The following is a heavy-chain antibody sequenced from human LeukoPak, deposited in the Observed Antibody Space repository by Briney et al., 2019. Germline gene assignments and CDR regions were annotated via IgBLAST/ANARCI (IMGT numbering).Heavy chain of an antibody. Sequence: SETLSLTCTVSGDSISSYYWSWIRQPPGKGLEWIGYIYYSGSTNYNPSLKSRVTISVDTSKNQFSLKLSSVTAADTAVYYCARFSGWEHNWFDPWGQGTLVTVSS. CDR2: IYYSGST. CDR1: GDSISSYY. V-gene: IGHV4-59*01. J-gene: IGHJ5*02. D-gene: IGHD6-19*01. CDR3: ARFSGWEHNWFDP.